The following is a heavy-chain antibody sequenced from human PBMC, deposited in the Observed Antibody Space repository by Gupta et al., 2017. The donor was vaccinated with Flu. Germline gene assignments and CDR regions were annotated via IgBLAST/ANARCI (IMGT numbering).Heavy chain of an antibody. CDR2: SRWNNGNI. D-gene: IGHD3-16*01. CDR1: GFSIEDYA. J-gene: IGHJ3*02. V-gene: IGHV3-9*01. CDR3: ARGEACDI. Sequence: EEQLVESGGGLVQHGRSLRLSGAASGFSIEDYAMHWVRQVPGKGLEWVSGSRWNNGNIAYAGPVKGRLTISRDNDKQYLYLKMNSLRSAATALYSCARGEACDIWLQGTLGTVS.